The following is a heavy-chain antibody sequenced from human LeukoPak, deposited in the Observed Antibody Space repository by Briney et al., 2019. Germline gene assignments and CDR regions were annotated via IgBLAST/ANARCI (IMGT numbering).Heavy chain of an antibody. CDR1: GYTFTGYY. Sequence: ASVKVSCKASGYTFTGYYMHWVRQAPGKGLEWVSSISSSSSYIYYADSVKGRFTISRDNSKNTMYLQMNSLNAEDTAVYYCAKDEVVPGYYYTDVWGRGTTVTISS. CDR2: ISSSSSYI. V-gene: IGHV3-21*01. CDR3: AKDEVVPGYYYTDV. D-gene: IGHD2-2*01. J-gene: IGHJ6*03.